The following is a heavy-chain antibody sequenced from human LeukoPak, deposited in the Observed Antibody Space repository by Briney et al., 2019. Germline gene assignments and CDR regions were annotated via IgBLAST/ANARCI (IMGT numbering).Heavy chain of an antibody. CDR3: AKVLVGLAYYFDH. V-gene: IGHV3-23*01. CDR2: ITGSDGSK. CDR1: GFTFSTYA. Sequence: GGSLRLSCAASGFTFSTYAMSWVRQAPGKGLEWVSAITGSDGSKYYADSVRGRFAISRDNSKSTLYLQMNSLRAEDTAVYYCAKVLVGLAYYFDHWGQGTLVTVSS. J-gene: IGHJ4*02. D-gene: IGHD6-19*01.